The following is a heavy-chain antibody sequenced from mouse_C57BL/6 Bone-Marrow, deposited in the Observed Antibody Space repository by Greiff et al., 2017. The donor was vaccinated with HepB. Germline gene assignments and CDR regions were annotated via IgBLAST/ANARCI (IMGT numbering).Heavy chain of an antibody. CDR1: GFNIKNTY. J-gene: IGHJ4*01. V-gene: IGHV14-3*01. Sequence: VQLQQSVAELVRPGASVKLSCTASGFNIKNTYMHWVKQRPEQGLEWIGRIDPANGNTKYAPKFQGKATTTADTSSNTAYLQLSSLTSEDTAIYYCATSYYSNYPLGAMDYWGQGTSVTVSS. CDR2: IDPANGNT. D-gene: IGHD2-5*01. CDR3: ATSYYSNYPLGAMDY.